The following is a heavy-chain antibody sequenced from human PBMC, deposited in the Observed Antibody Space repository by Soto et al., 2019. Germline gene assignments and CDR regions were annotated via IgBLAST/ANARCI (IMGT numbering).Heavy chain of an antibody. V-gene: IGHV1-18*01. CDR1: GYTFTSYG. CDR3: ARGVGYSDSSGLDAFDI. Sequence: ASVKVSCKASGYTFTSYGISWVRQAPGQGLEWMGWISAYNGNTNYAQKLQGRVTMTADTSTSTAYMELRSLRSDDTAVYYCARGVGYSDSSGLDAFDIWGQGTMVTVSS. J-gene: IGHJ3*02. CDR2: ISAYNGNT. D-gene: IGHD3-22*01.